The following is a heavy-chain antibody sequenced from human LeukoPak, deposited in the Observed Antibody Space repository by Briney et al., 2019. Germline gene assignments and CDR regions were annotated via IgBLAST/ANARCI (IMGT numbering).Heavy chain of an antibody. V-gene: IGHV3-7*05. J-gene: IGHJ4*02. CDR3: ATCYYHSSTFKD. CDR2: IKPDGSDR. D-gene: IGHD3-22*01. CDR1: GFTFNTYW. Sequence: GGSLRLSCAASGFTFNTYWMSWVRQVPGKGLEWVANIKPDGSDRYYVDSVKGRFTISRNNAENSLYLQMNSLRAEDTAVYYCATCYYHSSTFKDWGQGTLVTVSS.